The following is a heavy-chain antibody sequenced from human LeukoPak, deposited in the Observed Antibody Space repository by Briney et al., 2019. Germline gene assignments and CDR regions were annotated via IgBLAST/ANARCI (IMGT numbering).Heavy chain of an antibody. CDR1: GGTSSSYA. J-gene: IGHJ5*02. Sequence: SVKVSCKASGGTSSSYAISWVRQAPGQGLEWMGGIIPIFGTANYAQKFQGRVTITADESTSTAYMELSSLRSEDTAVYYCARVGSYCSGGSCYGEPWGQGTLVTVSS. CDR2: IIPIFGTA. D-gene: IGHD2-15*01. CDR3: ARVGSYCSGGSCYGEP. V-gene: IGHV1-69*13.